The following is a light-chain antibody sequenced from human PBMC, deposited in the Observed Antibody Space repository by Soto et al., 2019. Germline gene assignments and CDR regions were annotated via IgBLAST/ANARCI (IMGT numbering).Light chain of an antibody. J-gene: IGKJ2*01. V-gene: IGKV2-28*01. Sequence: EIVMTQSPLSLPVTPGEPASISCRSSQSLLHSNGNNCLDWYLQKPGQSPQLLLYLGSNRASGVPERVSGSGSGTDFTLKISRVEAGDVGVYYCMQALQTPKTFGRGTKLEIK. CDR2: LGS. CDR1: QSLLHSNGNNC. CDR3: MQALQTPKT.